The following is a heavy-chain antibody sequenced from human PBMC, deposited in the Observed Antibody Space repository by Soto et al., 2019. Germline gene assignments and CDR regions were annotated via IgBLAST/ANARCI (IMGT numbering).Heavy chain of an antibody. D-gene: IGHD1-26*01. CDR2: INAGNGNT. Sequence: QVQLVQSGAEVKKPGASVKVSCKASGYTFTSYAMHCVRQAPGQRLEWMGWINAGNGNTKYSQNFQGRVTITRDTSASTAYKELSSLRSEDTAVYYCARGGSLYWYFDLWGRGTLVTVSS. J-gene: IGHJ2*01. CDR1: GYTFTSYA. V-gene: IGHV1-3*01. CDR3: ARGGSLYWYFDL.